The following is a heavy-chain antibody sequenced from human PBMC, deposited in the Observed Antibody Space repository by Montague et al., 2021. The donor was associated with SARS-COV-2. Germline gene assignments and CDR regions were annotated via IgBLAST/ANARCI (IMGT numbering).Heavy chain of an antibody. CDR3: ARDGEVVGNWFDP. CDR2: IYYSGST. D-gene: IGHD2-2*01. V-gene: IGHV4-39*07. CDR1: GGSISSSGYY. J-gene: IGHJ5*02. Sequence: SETLSLTCTVSGGSISSSGYYWGWIRQPPGKGLEWIGCIYYSGSTYYNPSLKSRVTISVDTSKNQFSLKLSSVTAADTAVYYCARDGEVVGNWFDPWGQGTLVTVSS.